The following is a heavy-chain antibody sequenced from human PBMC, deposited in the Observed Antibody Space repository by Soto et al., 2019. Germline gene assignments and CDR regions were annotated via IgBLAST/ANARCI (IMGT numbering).Heavy chain of an antibody. V-gene: IGHV1-69*02. D-gene: IGHD2-2*01. Sequence: VSCKACGGTKSSYTICWVRHSTGQGLEWMGRIIPILGIANYAQKFQGRVTITADKSTSTAYMELSSLRSEDTAVYYCARGIVVVPAAIVGWFDPWGQGTLVTVSS. CDR3: ARGIVVVPAAIVGWFDP. CDR1: GGTKSSYT. CDR2: IIPILGIA. J-gene: IGHJ5*02.